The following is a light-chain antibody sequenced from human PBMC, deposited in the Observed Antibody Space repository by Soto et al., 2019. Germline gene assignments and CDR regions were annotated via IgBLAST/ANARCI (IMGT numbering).Light chain of an antibody. CDR1: QSVSSSS. CDR3: QQYGSSPYT. Sequence: EIVLTQSPGTLSLSPGERATLSCRASQSVSSSSLAWYQQKRGQAPRLLIHDASSRATGIPDRFSGSGSGTDFTLTISRLEPEDFAVYSCQQYGSSPYTFGQGTKLEIK. J-gene: IGKJ2*01. V-gene: IGKV3-20*01. CDR2: DAS.